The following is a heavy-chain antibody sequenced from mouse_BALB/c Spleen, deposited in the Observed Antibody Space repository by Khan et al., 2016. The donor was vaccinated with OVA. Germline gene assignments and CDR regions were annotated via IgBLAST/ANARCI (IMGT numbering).Heavy chain of an antibody. V-gene: IGHV1-77*01. CDR2: IFHGSGTP. D-gene: IGHD2-14*01. J-gene: IGHJ3*01. Sequence: QVQLQQSGPELVKPGASLKVSCKASGYKFTDYIIGWVKQSTRQGLEWIGDIFHGSGTPYYNEKFKDKATLTADKSSNTAYMQLSSLTSEDSAVYFCSRGGYSVFAYWGQGTLVTVSA. CDR1: GYKFTDYI. CDR3: SRGGYSVFAY.